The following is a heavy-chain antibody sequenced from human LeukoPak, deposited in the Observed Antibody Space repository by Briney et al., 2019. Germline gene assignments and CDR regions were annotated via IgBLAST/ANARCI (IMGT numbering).Heavy chain of an antibody. V-gene: IGHV4-30-2*01. Sequence: SETLSPTCTVSGGSISSGGYSWSWIRQPPGKGLEWIGYIYHSGGTYYNPSLKSRVTISVDRSKNQFSLKLSSVTAADTAVYYCARGTGTTPWFDPWGQGTLVTVSS. J-gene: IGHJ5*02. CDR3: ARGTGTTPWFDP. CDR2: IYHSGGT. CDR1: GGSISSGGYS. D-gene: IGHD1-7*01.